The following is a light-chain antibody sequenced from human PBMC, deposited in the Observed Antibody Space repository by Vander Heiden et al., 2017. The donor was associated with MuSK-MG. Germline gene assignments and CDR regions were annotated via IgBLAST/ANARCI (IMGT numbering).Light chain of an antibody. Sequence: DIQMTQSPSTLSASVGDRVTITCRASQSISSWLAWYQQKPGKAPKLLIYDASSLESGVPSRFSGSGSGTEFTLTISSLQPDDFATYYCQQDNSYSRMFGQGTKVEIK. J-gene: IGKJ1*01. CDR1: QSISSW. V-gene: IGKV1-5*01. CDR2: DAS. CDR3: QQDNSYSRM.